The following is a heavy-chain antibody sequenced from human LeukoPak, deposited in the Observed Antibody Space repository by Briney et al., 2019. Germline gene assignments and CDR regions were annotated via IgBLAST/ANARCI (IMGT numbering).Heavy chain of an antibody. Sequence: GGSLRLSCAASGFTFSSYAMHWVRQAPGKGLEWVAVISYDGSNKYYADSVKGRFTISRDNSKNTLYLQMNSLRAEDTAVYYCAKDLLSVNTIFGVVIGPPPNDPFDPWGQGTLVTVSS. CDR3: AKDLLSVNTIFGVVIGPPPNDPFDP. CDR2: ISYDGSNK. CDR1: GFTFSSYA. D-gene: IGHD3-3*01. J-gene: IGHJ5*02. V-gene: IGHV3-30*04.